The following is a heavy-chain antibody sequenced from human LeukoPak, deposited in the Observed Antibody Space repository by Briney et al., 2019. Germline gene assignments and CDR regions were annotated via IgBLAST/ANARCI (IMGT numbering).Heavy chain of an antibody. CDR2: ITGGGLT. CDR1: GFTFSSYE. Sequence: GGSLRLSCAASGFTFSSYEMNWVRQAPGKGLEWVSGITGGGLTYYASSVKGRFSISRDNSKNTLYLQLNSLRAEGTAVYYCAKVPGYSYGSGDYFDYWGQGTLVTVSS. CDR3: AKVPGYSYGSGDYFDY. V-gene: IGHV3-23*01. J-gene: IGHJ4*02. D-gene: IGHD5-18*01.